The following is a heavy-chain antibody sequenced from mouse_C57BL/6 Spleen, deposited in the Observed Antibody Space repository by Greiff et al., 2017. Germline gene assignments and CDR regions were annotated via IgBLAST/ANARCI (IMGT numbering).Heavy chain of an antibody. J-gene: IGHJ4*01. V-gene: IGHV5-9-1*02. Sequence: EVKLMESGEGLVKPGGSLKLSCAASGFTFSSYAMSWVRQTPEKRLEWVAYISSGGDYINYADTVKGRFTISRDNARNTLYLQMSSLKSEDTDMYYCTGGSYYAMDYWGQGTSLTVSS. CDR1: GFTFSSYA. CDR2: ISSGGDYI. CDR3: TGGSYYAMDY.